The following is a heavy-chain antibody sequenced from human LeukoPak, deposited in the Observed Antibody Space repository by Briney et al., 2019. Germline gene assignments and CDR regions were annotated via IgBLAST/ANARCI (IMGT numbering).Heavy chain of an antibody. CDR1: GFTFSSYS. CDR2: ISSSSSYI. CDR3: AREMPTTETFDY. D-gene: IGHD5-24*01. J-gene: IGHJ4*02. V-gene: IGHV3-21*01. Sequence: PGGSLRLSCAASGFTFSSYSMSWVRQAPGKGLEWVSSISSSSSYIYYADSVKGRFTISRDNSKNTLYLQMNSLRAEDTAVYYCAREMPTTETFDYWGQGALVTVSS.